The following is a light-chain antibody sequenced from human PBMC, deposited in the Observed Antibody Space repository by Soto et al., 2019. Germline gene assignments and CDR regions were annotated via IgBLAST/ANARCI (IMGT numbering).Light chain of an antibody. J-gene: IGKJ2*01. CDR1: QSVTSN. Sequence: EIVMTQSPATLSVSPDDRVTLSCRASQSVTSNLAWYQQKPGQAPRLLIYGASTRATGIPARFSGSGSGTEFTLTISSLQSEDFAVYYCQQYNNWPYTFGRGTKLEIK. V-gene: IGKV3-15*01. CDR3: QQYNNWPYT. CDR2: GAS.